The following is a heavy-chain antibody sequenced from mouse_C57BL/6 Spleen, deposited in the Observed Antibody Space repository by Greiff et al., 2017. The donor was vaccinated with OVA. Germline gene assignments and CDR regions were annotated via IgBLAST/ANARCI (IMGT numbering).Heavy chain of an antibody. J-gene: IGHJ1*03. V-gene: IGHV3-6*01. CDR1: GYSITSGYY. Sequence: EVQLQESGPGLVKPSQSLSLTCSVTGYSITSGYYWNWIRQFPGNKLEWMGYISYDGSNNYNPSLKNRISITRDTSKNQFFLKLNSVTTEDTATYYCATYYSPWYFDVWGTGTTVTVSS. D-gene: IGHD2-12*01. CDR2: ISYDGSN. CDR3: ATYYSPWYFDV.